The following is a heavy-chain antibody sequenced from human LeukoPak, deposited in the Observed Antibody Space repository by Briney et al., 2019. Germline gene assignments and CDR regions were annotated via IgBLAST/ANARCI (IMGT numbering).Heavy chain of an antibody. V-gene: IGHV1-2*02. CDR1: GYTFTGYY. D-gene: IGHD1-26*01. CDR2: INPNSGGT. Sequence: ASVKVSCKASGYTFTGYYMHWVRQAPGQGLEWMGWINPNSGGTNYAQKFQGRVTMTRDTSISTAYIELSRLRSDDTAVYYCAREFFGGSYPGVGMDVWGQGTTVTVSS. CDR3: AREFFGGSYPGVGMDV. J-gene: IGHJ6*02.